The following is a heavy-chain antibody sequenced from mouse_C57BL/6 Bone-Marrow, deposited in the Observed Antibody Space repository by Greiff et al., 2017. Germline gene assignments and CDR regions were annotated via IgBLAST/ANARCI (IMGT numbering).Heavy chain of an antibody. J-gene: IGHJ4*01. Sequence: EVKLMESGEGLVKPGGSLKLSCAASGFTFSSYAMSWVRQTPEQRLEWVAYISSGGDYIYYADTVKGRFTISRDNARNTLYLQMSSLKSEDTAMYYCTREIMVTTDYYAMDYWGQGTSVTVSS. D-gene: IGHD2-2*01. CDR1: GFTFSSYA. CDR2: ISSGGDYI. CDR3: TREIMVTTDYYAMDY. V-gene: IGHV5-9-1*02.